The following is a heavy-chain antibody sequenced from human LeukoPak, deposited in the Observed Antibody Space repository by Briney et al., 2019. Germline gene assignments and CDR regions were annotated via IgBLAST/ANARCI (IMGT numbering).Heavy chain of an antibody. Sequence: SETLSLTCAVSGGSISSGGYSWSWLRQPPGKGLEWIGYIYHSGSTYYNPSLKSRVTISVDRSKNQFSLKLSSVTAADTTVYYCASHYYGSGSLLRGYWGQGTLVTVSS. CDR3: ASHYYGSGSLLRGY. V-gene: IGHV4-30-2*01. D-gene: IGHD3-10*01. J-gene: IGHJ4*02. CDR2: IYHSGST. CDR1: GGSISSGGYS.